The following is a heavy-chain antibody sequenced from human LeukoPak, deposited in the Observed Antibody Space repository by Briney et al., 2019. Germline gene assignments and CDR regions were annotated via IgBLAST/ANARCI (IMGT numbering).Heavy chain of an antibody. J-gene: IGHJ4*02. V-gene: IGHV3-30*03. CDR1: GFTFSSYG. Sequence: GGSLRLSCAASGFTFSSYGMHWVRQAPGKGLEWVAVISYDGSNKYYADSVKGRFTISRDNARSSLYLQMNSLRAGDTAVYYCARLLAYGSGAEAFDYWGQGTLVTVSS. CDR2: ISYDGSNK. D-gene: IGHD3-10*01. CDR3: ARLLAYGSGAEAFDY.